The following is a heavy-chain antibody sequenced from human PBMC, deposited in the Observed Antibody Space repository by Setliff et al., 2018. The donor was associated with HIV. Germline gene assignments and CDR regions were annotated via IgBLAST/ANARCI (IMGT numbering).Heavy chain of an antibody. Sequence: PSETLSLTCAVYGGSFSAYYWGWIRQPPGKGLEWTGSVSNSGSTYYNPSLKSRFTISVDVSKNQFSLKLTSVTAADTAVYYCARDLSSSAWSEGLYYFDSWGRGTLVTVSS. J-gene: IGHJ4*02. CDR1: GGSFSAYY. V-gene: IGHV4-34*01. CDR2: VSNSGST. D-gene: IGHD6-19*01. CDR3: ARDLSSSAWSEGLYYFDS.